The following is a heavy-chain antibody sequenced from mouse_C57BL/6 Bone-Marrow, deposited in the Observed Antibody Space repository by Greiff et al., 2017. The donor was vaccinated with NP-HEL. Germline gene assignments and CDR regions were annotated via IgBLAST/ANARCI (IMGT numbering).Heavy chain of an antibody. CDR2: ISSGGSYT. CDR3: ARQLGRDDFDY. D-gene: IGHD4-1*01. CDR1: GFTFSSYG. V-gene: IGHV5-6*01. Sequence: EVMLVESGGDLVKPGGSLKLSCAASGFTFSSYGMSWVRQTPDKRLEWVATISSGGSYTYYPDSVKGRFTISRDNTKNTLYLQMSSLKSEDTAMYYCARQLGRDDFDYWGQGTTLTVSS. J-gene: IGHJ2*01.